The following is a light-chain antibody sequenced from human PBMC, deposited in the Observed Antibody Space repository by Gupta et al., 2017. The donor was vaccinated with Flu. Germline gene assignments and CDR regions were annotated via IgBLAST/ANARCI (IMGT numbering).Light chain of an antibody. CDR1: TNVNTY. J-gene: IGKJ2*01. Sequence: SASARDSITIPCLLSTNVNTYLNWYLQRPGKSPDLLIYLTYSLARGVPERFSGSGSGTNFTLTISRLQAEDFATYYCLQTLNIPWTFGQGTKLDI. V-gene: IGKV1-39*01. CDR3: LQTLNIPWT. CDR2: LTY.